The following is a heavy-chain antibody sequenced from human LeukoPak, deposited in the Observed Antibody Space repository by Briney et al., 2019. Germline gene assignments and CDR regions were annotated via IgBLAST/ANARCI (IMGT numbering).Heavy chain of an antibody. CDR1: GYTFTSYD. D-gene: IGHD2-2*01. Sequence: ASVKVSCKASGYTFTSYDINWERQATGQGLEWMGWMNPNSGNTGYAQKFQGRVTMTRNASISTAYMELSSLRSEDTAVYYCARGPPYCSSTSCSRGGHYYYGMDVWGQGTTVTVSS. CDR2: MNPNSGNT. J-gene: IGHJ6*02. V-gene: IGHV1-8*01. CDR3: ARGPPYCSSTSCSRGGHYYYGMDV.